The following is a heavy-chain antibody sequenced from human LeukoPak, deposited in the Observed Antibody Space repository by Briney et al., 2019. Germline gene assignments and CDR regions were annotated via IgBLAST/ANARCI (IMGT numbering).Heavy chain of an antibody. CDR2: INPNSGGT. Sequence: ASVKVSCKASGYTFTGYYMHWVRQAPGQGLEWMGWINPNSGGTNYAQNLQGRVTMTTDTSTTTAYMELRSLRSDDTAVYYCARGFGSGSYYTSWAFDYWGQGTLVTVSS. CDR3: ARGFGSGSYYTSWAFDY. D-gene: IGHD3-10*01. CDR1: GYTFTGYY. J-gene: IGHJ4*02. V-gene: IGHV1-2*02.